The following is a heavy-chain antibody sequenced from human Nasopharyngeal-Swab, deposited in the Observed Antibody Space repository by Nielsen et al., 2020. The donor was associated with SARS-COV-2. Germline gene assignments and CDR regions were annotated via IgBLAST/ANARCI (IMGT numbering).Heavy chain of an antibody. V-gene: IGHV4-59*12. CDR3: AREPTVTTKTGYYYYGMDV. D-gene: IGHD4-17*01. J-gene: IGHJ6*02. Sequence: WIRQPPGKGLEWIGYIYYSGSTNYNPSLKSRVTISVDTSKNQFSLKLSSVTAADTAVYYCAREPTVTTKTGYYYYGMDVWGQGTTVTVSS. CDR2: IYYSGST.